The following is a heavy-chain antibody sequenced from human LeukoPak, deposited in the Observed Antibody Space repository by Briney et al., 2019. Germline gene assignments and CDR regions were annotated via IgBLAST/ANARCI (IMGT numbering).Heavy chain of an antibody. CDR3: ARDLLRAAAGRKGWFDP. J-gene: IGHJ5*02. V-gene: IGHV4-39*07. CDR1: GGSISSSSYY. CDR2: IYYSGST. D-gene: IGHD6-13*01. Sequence: SETLSLTCTVSGGSISSSSYYWGWIRQPPGKGLEWIGSIYYSGSTYYNPSLKSRVTISVDTSKNQFSLKLSSVTAADTAVYYCARDLLRAAAGRKGWFDPWGQGTLVTVSS.